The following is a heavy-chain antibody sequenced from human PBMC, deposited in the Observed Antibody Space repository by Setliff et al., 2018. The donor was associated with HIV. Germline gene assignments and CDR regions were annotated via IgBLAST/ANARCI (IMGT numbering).Heavy chain of an antibody. CDR1: NGSISNNY. D-gene: IGHD3-9*01. J-gene: IGHJ6*03. V-gene: IGHV4-59*01. CDR2: ISYNGGF. CDR3: ARARYESLTGYVGGYYYMDV. Sequence: SETLSLTCSVSNGSISNNYWSWIRQPPGKGLEWFCYISYNGGFNSNPSLKGRVTISVGTPNNRFFLELSSVTPADTAVYFCARARYESLTGYVGGYYYMDVWGKGTMVTVSS.